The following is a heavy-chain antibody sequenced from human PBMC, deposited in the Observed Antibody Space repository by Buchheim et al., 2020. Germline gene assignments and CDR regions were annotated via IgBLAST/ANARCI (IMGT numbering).Heavy chain of an antibody. Sequence: QVQLQQWGAGLLKPSETLSLTCAVYGGSFSGYYWSWIRQPPGKGLEWIGEINHSGSTNYNPSLKSRVTISVDTSKNQFSLKLSAVTAADTAVYYCARGSIAAAGTSVDYWGQGTL. J-gene: IGHJ4*02. CDR1: GGSFSGYY. CDR3: ARGSIAAAGTSVDY. D-gene: IGHD6-13*01. V-gene: IGHV4-34*01. CDR2: INHSGST.